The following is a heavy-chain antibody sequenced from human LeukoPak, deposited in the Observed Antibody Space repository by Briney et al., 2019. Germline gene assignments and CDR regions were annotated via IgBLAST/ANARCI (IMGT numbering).Heavy chain of an antibody. J-gene: IGHJ5*02. V-gene: IGHV1-69*13. CDR1: GGTFSSYA. CDR3: ARAVGDYRNWFDP. CDR2: IIPIFGTA. Sequence: SVKVSCKASGGTFSSYAISWVRQAPGQGLEWMGGIIPIFGTANYAQKFQGRVTITADESTSTAYMELSSLRSKDTAVYYCARAVGDYRNWFDPWGQGTLVTVSS. D-gene: IGHD4-17*01.